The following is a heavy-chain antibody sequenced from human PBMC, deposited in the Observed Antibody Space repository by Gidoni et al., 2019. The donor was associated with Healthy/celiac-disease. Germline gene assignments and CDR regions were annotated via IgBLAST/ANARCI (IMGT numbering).Heavy chain of an antibody. V-gene: IGHV4-39*01. J-gene: IGHJ4*02. D-gene: IGHD2-15*01. Sequence: QLQLQESGPGLVKPSETLSLTCPVSGGSISRSSYYWGWIRQPPGKGLEWIGSIYYSGSTYYNPSLKSRVTISVDTSKNQFSLKLSSVTAADTAVYYCARLGVVVVAANFDYWGQGTLVTVSS. CDR2: IYYSGST. CDR1: GGSISRSSYY. CDR3: ARLGVVVVAANFDY.